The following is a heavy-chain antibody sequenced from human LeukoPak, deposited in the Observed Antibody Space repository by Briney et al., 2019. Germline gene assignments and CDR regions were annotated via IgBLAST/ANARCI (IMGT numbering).Heavy chain of an antibody. V-gene: IGHV4-30-4*07. D-gene: IGHD3-3*01. CDR3: ARGERYDFHFDY. Sequence: SGTLSLTCAVSGVSISSGGYSWTWIRQPPGKGLEWIGYISYSGNTYYNPSLKSRVTISVDTSKNQFSLKLSSVTAADTAVYYCARGERYDFHFDYWGQGTLVTVSS. CDR1: GVSISSGGYS. CDR2: ISYSGNT. J-gene: IGHJ4*02.